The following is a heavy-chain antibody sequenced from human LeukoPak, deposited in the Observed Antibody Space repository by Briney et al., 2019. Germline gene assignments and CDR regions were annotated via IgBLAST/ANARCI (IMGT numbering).Heavy chain of an antibody. V-gene: IGHV3-21*01. CDR3: ARDIGRYCGGDCYSSNWFDP. CDR1: GFTLSNYA. D-gene: IGHD2-21*02. CDR2: ISSSSSYI. Sequence: GGSLRLSCVASGFTLSNYAMSWVRQAPGKGLEWVSSISSSSSYIYYADSVKGRFTISRDNAKNSLYLQMNSLRAEDTAVYYCARDIGRYCGGDCYSSNWFDPWGQGTLVTVSS. J-gene: IGHJ5*02.